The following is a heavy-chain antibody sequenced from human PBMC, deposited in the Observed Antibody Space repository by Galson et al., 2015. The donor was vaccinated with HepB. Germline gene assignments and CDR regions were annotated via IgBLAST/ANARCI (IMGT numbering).Heavy chain of an antibody. CDR1: GGSISSGAYS. Sequence: TLSLTCAVSGGSISSGAYSWSWIRQPPGKGLEWIGHIYHGDTSYYNPSLKSRVTISADRSKNLFSLRSTSVTAADTAVYYCARVTSSYYVATTFDYWGQGTLVTVSS. CDR3: ARVTSSYYVATTFDY. CDR2: IYHGDTS. V-gene: IGHV4-30-2*01. D-gene: IGHD4-11*01. J-gene: IGHJ4*02.